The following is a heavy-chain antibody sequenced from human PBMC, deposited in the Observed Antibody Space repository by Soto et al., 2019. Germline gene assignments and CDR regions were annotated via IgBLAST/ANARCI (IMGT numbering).Heavy chain of an antibody. Sequence: QVQLQESGPGLVKPSQTLSLTCTVSGGSISSGDYYWSWIRQPPGKGLEWIGYIYYSGSTYYNPSLKSRVTRSVDTSKNQFYLKLSSVTAADTAVYYCVRYEYYDSSGSPYYYGMDVWGQGTTVTVSS. D-gene: IGHD3-22*01. CDR3: VRYEYYDSSGSPYYYGMDV. CDR1: GGSISSGDYY. CDR2: IYYSGST. J-gene: IGHJ6*02. V-gene: IGHV4-30-4*01.